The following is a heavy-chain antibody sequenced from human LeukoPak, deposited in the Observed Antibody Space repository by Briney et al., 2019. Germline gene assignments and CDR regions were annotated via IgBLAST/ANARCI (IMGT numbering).Heavy chain of an antibody. J-gene: IGHJ6*02. V-gene: IGHV1-46*01. CDR1: GYTFTSYY. CDR3: ARAPRPDYYDILTGYYYYYGMDV. CDR2: INPSGGSI. Sequence: ASVKVSCKASGYTFTSYYMHWVRQAPGQGLEWMGIINPSGGSISYAQKFQGRVTMTRDTSISTAYMELSSLRSEDTAVYYCARAPRPDYYDILTGYYYYYGMDVWGQGTTVTVSS. D-gene: IGHD3-9*01.